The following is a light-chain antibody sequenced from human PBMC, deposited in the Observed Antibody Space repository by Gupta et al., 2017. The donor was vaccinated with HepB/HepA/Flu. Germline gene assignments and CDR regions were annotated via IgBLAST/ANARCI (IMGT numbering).Light chain of an antibody. J-gene: IGKJ1*01. Sequence: AIRMTPSPSSFSASAGDRVTITCRASQGISNYLAWYQQKPGKAPKLLIYAASTLQSGVPSRFSGSGSGTDFTLTISCLQSEDFATYYCQQYYSYPRTFGQGTKVEIK. CDR2: AAS. CDR1: QGISNY. CDR3: QQYYSYPRT. V-gene: IGKV1-8*01.